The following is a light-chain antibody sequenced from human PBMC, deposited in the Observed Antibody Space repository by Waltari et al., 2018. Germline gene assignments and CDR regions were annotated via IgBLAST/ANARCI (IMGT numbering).Light chain of an antibody. CDR3: QQHGTLPAT. J-gene: IGKJ1*01. CDR1: QSVGSSS. Sequence: EIVFTQSPGTASLSRGGRVTLSCRAIQSVGSSSLAWYQQKPGQAPRLVIYRASRRATGIPDRFSGSGSGTDFSLPISRLEPEDFAVYYCQQHGTLPATFGQGTKVEIK. CDR2: RAS. V-gene: IGKV3-20*01.